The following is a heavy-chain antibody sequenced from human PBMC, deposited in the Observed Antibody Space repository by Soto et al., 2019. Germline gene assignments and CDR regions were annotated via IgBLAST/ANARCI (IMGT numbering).Heavy chain of an antibody. D-gene: IGHD7-27*01. Sequence: SETLSLTCSVSGDSVSRGSYHWSWIRQPPGKGLEWIGFKPYTGSPDYDPSLKSRVVISIDRSKNQFSLKLSSVTATDTAVYFCAKVGWGGDSWGQGTLVTVSS. CDR1: GDSVSRGSYH. V-gene: IGHV4-61*01. CDR2: KPYTGSP. J-gene: IGHJ4*02. CDR3: AKVGWGGDS.